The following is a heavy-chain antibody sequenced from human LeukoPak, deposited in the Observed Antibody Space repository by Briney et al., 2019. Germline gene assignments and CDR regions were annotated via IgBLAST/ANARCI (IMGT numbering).Heavy chain of an antibody. Sequence: KSSETLSLTCTVSGGSISSYYWSWIRQPAGKGLEWIGRIYTSGSTNYNPSLKSRVTISVDTSKNQFSLKLSSVTAADTAVYYCARVRGLLWFGEIQLQYYFDSWGQGTLVTVSS. CDR3: ARVRGLLWFGEIQLQYYFDS. D-gene: IGHD3-10*01. V-gene: IGHV4-4*07. CDR1: GGSISSYY. J-gene: IGHJ4*02. CDR2: IYTSGST.